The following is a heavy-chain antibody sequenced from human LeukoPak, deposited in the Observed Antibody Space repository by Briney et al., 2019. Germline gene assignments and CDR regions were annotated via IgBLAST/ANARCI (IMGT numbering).Heavy chain of an antibody. J-gene: IGHJ3*02. CDR2: IYYSGST. Sequence: SETLSLTCTVSSASVKTYYWSWIRQPPGKGLEWIGYIYYSGSTNYNPSLKSRVTISVDTSKNQFSLKLSSVTAADTAVYYCARDVRGRDGFDIWGQGTMVTVSS. CDR3: ARDVRGRDGFDI. CDR1: SASVKTYY. V-gene: IGHV4-59*02.